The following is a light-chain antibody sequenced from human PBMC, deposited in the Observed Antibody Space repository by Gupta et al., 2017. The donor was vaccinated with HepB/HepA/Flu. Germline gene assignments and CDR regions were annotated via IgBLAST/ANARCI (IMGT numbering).Light chain of an antibody. Sequence: DIVMTQSPDSPAASLGERATINCKTSQSVLYSSNNKNYLAWYQQTPGQPPKLLIYWASTREPGVPDRFSGSWSGTDFTLTISALQAEDVAVYYCQHYYSSPRTFGQGTKLEIK. CDR3: QHYYSSPRT. CDR2: WAS. J-gene: IGKJ2*02. CDR1: QSVLYSSNNKNY. V-gene: IGKV4-1*01.